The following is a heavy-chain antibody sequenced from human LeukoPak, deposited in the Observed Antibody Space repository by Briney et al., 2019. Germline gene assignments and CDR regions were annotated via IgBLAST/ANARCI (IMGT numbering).Heavy chain of an antibody. Sequence: SVKVSCKASGGTFSSYAISWVRQAPGQGLEWMRGIIAIFGTANYAQKFQGRVTITTDESTSTAYMELSSLRSEDTAVYYCARDREGYFDYWGQGTLVTVSS. J-gene: IGHJ4*02. V-gene: IGHV1-69*05. D-gene: IGHD1-26*01. CDR1: GGTFSSYA. CDR3: ARDREGYFDY. CDR2: IIAIFGTA.